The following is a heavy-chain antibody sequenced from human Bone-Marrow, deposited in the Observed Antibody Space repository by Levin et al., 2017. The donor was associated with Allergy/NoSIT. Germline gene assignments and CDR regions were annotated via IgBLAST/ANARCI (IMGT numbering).Heavy chain of an antibody. D-gene: IGHD2-15*01. CDR3: ARDGLGYCSGDNCVDAFDI. J-gene: IGHJ3*02. V-gene: IGHV1-69*13. CDR2: IIPIYNTP. Sequence: SVKVSCKASGGTFNRNIFSWVRQVPGQGLEWMGGIIPIYNTPKYAQKFQGRVTIIAEDSTGTGYMELSSLTSEDTAIYYCARDGLGYCSGDNCVDAFDIWGQGTVVTVSS. CDR1: GGTFNRNI.